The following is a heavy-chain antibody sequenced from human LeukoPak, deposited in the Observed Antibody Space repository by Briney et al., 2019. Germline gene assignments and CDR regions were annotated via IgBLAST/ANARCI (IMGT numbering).Heavy chain of an antibody. CDR3: ARDLRSSFLPGVAFDI. CDR2: IIPIFGTA. V-gene: IGHV1-69*13. Sequence: SVKVSCKASGGTFSSYAISWVRQAPGQGLEWMGGIIPIFGTANYAQKFQGRVTITADESTSTAYMELSSLRSEDTAVYYCARDLRSSFLPGVAFDIWGQGTMVTVSS. D-gene: IGHD1-26*01. CDR1: GGTFSSYA. J-gene: IGHJ3*02.